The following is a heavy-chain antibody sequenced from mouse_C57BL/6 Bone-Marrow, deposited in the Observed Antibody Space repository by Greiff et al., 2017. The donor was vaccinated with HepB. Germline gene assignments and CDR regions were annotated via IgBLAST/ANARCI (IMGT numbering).Heavy chain of an antibody. D-gene: IGHD1-1*01. CDR2: ISSGGDYI. CDR3: TRGYGSHFDV. CDR1: GFTFSSYA. V-gene: IGHV5-9-1*02. Sequence: EVKVVESGEGLVKPGGSLKLSCAASGFTFSSYAMSWVRQTPEKRLEWVAYISSGGDYIYYADTVKGRFTISRDNARNTLYLQMSSLKSEDTAMYYCTRGYGSHFDVWGTGTTVTVSS. J-gene: IGHJ1*03.